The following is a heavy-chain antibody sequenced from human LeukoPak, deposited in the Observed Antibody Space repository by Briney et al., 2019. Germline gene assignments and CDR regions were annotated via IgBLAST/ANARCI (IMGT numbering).Heavy chain of an antibody. CDR1: GGSISSFY. D-gene: IGHD3-16*01. CDR2: MSNSGST. CDR3: ARGNYDDSYAYGGDFDS. J-gene: IGHJ4*02. Sequence: SETLSLTCSVSGGSISSFYWNWIRQPPGKGLEWIGYMSNSGSTNYNPSLKSRLTISVDTSKNHLSLRLSSETAADTAVYYCARGNYDDSYAYGGDFDSWGQGTLVTVSS. V-gene: IGHV4-59*01.